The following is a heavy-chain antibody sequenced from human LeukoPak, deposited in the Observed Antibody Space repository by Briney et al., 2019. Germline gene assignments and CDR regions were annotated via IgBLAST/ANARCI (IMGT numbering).Heavy chain of an antibody. CDR2: IYSGGNT. V-gene: IGHV3-53*01. D-gene: IGHD1-26*01. CDR3: ARGGSYLSAFDI. Sequence: GGSLRLSCAASGFSVSSNYMSWVRQTPGKGLECVSLIYSGGNTYYADSVKGRFTISRDNSKNTLYLQMNSLRAEDTAVYYCARGGSYLSAFDIWGQGTMVTVSS. CDR1: GFSVSSNY. J-gene: IGHJ3*02.